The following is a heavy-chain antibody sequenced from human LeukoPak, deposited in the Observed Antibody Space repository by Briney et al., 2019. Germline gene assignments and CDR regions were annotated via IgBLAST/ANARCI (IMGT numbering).Heavy chain of an antibody. CDR3: AKVTSGSYYYYGMDV. CDR1: GFTFSDYY. D-gene: IGHD1-26*01. Sequence: PGGSLRLSCAASGFTFSDYYMSWVRQAPGKGLEWVSAISGSGGSTYYADSVKGRFTISRDNSKNTLYLQMNSLRAEDTAVYYCAKVTSGSYYYYGMDVWGQGTTVTVSS. CDR2: ISGSGGST. J-gene: IGHJ6*02. V-gene: IGHV3-23*01.